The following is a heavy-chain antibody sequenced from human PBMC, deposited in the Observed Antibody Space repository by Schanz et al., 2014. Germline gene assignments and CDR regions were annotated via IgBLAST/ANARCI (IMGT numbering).Heavy chain of an antibody. J-gene: IGHJ5*02. CDR1: GSDIRGFH. D-gene: IGHD3-16*01. CDR3: ARVGRNSYGFTSRFDA. CDR2: IAYSGST. Sequence: QVQLQESGPGQVRPSETLSLTCTVSGSDIRGFHWSWIRQSPVKGLEWIRYIAYSGSTNYNPSLQSRVTTSLDTSQSQFSLRLTSVSSADTAMYYCARVGRNSYGFTSRFDAWGQGTLVAVSS. V-gene: IGHV4-59*13.